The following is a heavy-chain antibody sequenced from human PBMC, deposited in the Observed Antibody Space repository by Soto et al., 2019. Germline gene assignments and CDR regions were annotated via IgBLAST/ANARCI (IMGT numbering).Heavy chain of an antibody. Sequence: QVQLQESGPGLVKPSGTLSLTCGVSSGSISSSNWWSWVRQPPGRGLEWIGEISHGGTTNYNPSLESRVTMSLYKSRNQFSLKLSSVTAADTAGYYCAPQKYSYNWHRWGQGTLVTVSS. CDR3: APQKYSYNWHR. V-gene: IGHV4-4*02. CDR2: ISHGGTT. D-gene: IGHD1-1*01. CDR1: SGSISSSNW. J-gene: IGHJ5*02.